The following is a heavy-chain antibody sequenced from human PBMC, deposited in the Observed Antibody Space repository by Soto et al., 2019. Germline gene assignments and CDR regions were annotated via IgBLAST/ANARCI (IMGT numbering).Heavy chain of an antibody. CDR3: AKDRRAGGNSAFYFDF. Sequence: VRLSCAASGFNFSNYAMSWVRQAPGKGLEWVSLISATGGGTYYADSVKGRFTISRDNSHNTLYLQVHSLTAEDTAVYYCAKDRRAGGNSAFYFDFWGQGAQVTVSS. J-gene: IGHJ4*02. CDR2: ISATGGGT. D-gene: IGHD3-16*01. CDR1: GFNFSNYA. V-gene: IGHV3-23*01.